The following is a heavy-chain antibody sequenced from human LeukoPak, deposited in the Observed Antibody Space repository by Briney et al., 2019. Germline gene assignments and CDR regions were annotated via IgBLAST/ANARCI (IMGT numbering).Heavy chain of an antibody. Sequence: ASVKVSCKASGGTFSSYAISWVRQAPGQGLEWMGWISAYSGNTNYAQKLQGRVTMTTDTSTSTAYMELRSLRSDDTAVYYCARGVAYYDFWSGYLLGYWGQGTLVTVSS. CDR3: ARGVAYYDFWSGYLLGY. J-gene: IGHJ4*02. V-gene: IGHV1-18*01. CDR1: GGTFSSYA. D-gene: IGHD3-3*01. CDR2: ISAYSGNT.